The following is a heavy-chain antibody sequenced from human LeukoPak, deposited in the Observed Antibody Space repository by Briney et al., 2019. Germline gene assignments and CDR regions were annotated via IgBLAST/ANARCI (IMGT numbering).Heavy chain of an antibody. CDR2: INAGNGNT. V-gene: IGHV1-3*01. CDR1: GYTFTSYA. J-gene: IGHJ4*02. CDR3: ARDYYDTSGATTFDY. Sequence: ASVKVSCKASGYTFTSYAMHWVRQAPGQRLEWMGWINAGNGNTKYSQKFQGRVTITRDTSASTAYMELSSLRSEDTAVYYCARDYYDTSGATTFDYWGQGTLVTVSS. D-gene: IGHD3-22*01.